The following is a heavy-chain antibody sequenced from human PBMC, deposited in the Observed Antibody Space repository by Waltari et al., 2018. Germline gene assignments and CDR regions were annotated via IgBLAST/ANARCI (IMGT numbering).Heavy chain of an antibody. V-gene: IGHV3-43D*04. CDR1: GFTFDDYA. CDR2: ISWDGGRT. CDR3: AKAGGSYTPGWFDP. J-gene: IGHJ5*02. Sequence: EVQLVESGGVVVQPGGSLRLSCAASGFTFDDYAMHWVRQAPGKGLEWVSLISWDGGRTYYADSVKGRFTISRDNSKNSLYLQMNSLRAEDTALYYCAKAGGSYTPGWFDPWGQGTLVTVSS. D-gene: IGHD1-26*01.